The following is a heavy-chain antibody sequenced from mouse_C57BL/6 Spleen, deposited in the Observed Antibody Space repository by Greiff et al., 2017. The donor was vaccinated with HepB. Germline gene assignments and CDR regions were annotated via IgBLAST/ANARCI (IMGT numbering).Heavy chain of an antibody. Sequence: EVQRVESGGGLVKPGGSLKLSCAASGFTFSDYGMHWVRQAPEKGLEWVAYISSGSSTIYYADTVKGRFTISRDNAKNTLFLQMTSLRSEDTAMYYCAREKLGRGPIAMDYWGQGTSVTVSS. CDR3: AREKLGRGPIAMDY. D-gene: IGHD4-1*01. CDR2: ISSGSSTI. V-gene: IGHV5-17*01. J-gene: IGHJ4*01. CDR1: GFTFSDYG.